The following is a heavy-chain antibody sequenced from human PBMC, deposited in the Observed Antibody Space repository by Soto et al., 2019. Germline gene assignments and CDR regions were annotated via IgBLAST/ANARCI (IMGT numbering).Heavy chain of an antibody. V-gene: IGHV1-46*01. J-gene: IGHJ6*02. CDR2: INPSGGST. D-gene: IGHD2-2*01. Sequence: ASVKVSCKASGYTFTSYYMHWVRQAPGQGLEWMGIINPSGGSTSYAQKFQGRVTMTRDTSTSTAYMELSSLRSEDTAVYYCARDHARYYYYYGMDVWGQGTTVTVSS. CDR3: ARDHARYYYYYGMDV. CDR1: GYTFTSYY.